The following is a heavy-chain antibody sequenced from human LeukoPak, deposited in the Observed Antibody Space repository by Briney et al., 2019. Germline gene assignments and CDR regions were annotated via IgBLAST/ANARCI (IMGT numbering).Heavy chain of an antibody. J-gene: IGHJ6*03. CDR2: IYYSGST. Sequence: PSETLSLTCTVSGGSISSGGYYWSWIRQHPGKGLEWIGYIYYSGSTYYNPSLKSRVTISVDTSKNQFSLKLSSVTAADTAVYYCARAPELGSYYYMDVWGKGTTVTVSS. CDR3: ARAPELGSYYYMDV. V-gene: IGHV4-31*03. CDR1: GGSISSGGYY. D-gene: IGHD3-10*01.